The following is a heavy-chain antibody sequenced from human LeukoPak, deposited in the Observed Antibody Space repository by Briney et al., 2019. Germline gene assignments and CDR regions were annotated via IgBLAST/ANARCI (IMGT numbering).Heavy chain of an antibody. D-gene: IGHD2-2*01. V-gene: IGHV4-34*01. Sequence: SETLSLACAVYGGSFSGYYWSWIRQPPGKGLEWIGEINHSGSTNYNPSLKSRVTISVDTSKNQFSLKLSSVTAAGTAVYYCAGAGICSSTSCSHFDYWGQGTLVTVSS. J-gene: IGHJ4*02. CDR1: GGSFSGYY. CDR3: AGAGICSSTSCSHFDY. CDR2: INHSGST.